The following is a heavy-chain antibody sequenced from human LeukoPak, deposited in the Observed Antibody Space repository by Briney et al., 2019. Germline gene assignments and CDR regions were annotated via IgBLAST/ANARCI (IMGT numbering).Heavy chain of an antibody. J-gene: IGHJ4*02. CDR1: GFTFSSYS. CDR3: VHDYYGSGSDY. CDR2: ISSSSSYI. V-gene: IGHV3-21*01. D-gene: IGHD3-10*01. Sequence: GGSLRLSCAASGFTFSSYSMNWVRQAPGKGLEWVSSISSSSSYIYYADSVKGRFTISRDNAKNSLCLQMNSLRAEDTAVYYCVHDYYGSGSDYWGQGTLVTVSS.